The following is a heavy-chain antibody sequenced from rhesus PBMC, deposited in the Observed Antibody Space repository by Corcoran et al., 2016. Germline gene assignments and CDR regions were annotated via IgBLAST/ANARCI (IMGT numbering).Heavy chain of an antibody. CDR3: ATHLYSNYFDY. Sequence: EVQLVQSGAEVKKPGASVKISCKASGYTFTDYYLHWVRQTPGKRLAWMGRVDPEDGESIHAQKFQDRVTITADTSTDTAYMELSSLRSEDTAVYYCATHLYSNYFDYWGQGVLVTVSS. CDR1: GYTFTDYY. CDR2: VDPEDGES. D-gene: IGHD4-23*01. J-gene: IGHJ4*01. V-gene: IGHV1-111*02.